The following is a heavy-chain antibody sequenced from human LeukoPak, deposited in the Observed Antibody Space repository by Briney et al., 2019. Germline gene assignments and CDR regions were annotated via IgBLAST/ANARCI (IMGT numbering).Heavy chain of an antibody. V-gene: IGHV1-69*05. Sequence: SVKVSCKASGGTFSSYGISWMRQARGQGLEWMGRIIPIFGTANYAQKFQGRVTITTDESTSTAYMELSSLRSEDTAVYYCARDRKDYGDPVDYGGQGTLVTVSS. J-gene: IGHJ4*02. D-gene: IGHD4-17*01. CDR3: ARDRKDYGDPVDY. CDR1: GGTFSSYG. CDR2: IIPIFGTA.